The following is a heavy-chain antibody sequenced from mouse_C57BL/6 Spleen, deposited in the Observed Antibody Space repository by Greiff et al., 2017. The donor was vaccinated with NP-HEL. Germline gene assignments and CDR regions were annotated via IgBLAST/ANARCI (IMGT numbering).Heavy chain of an antibody. CDR1: GYSITSGYY. CDR3: ARETERNYGGDY. CDR2: ISYDGSN. D-gene: IGHD2-1*01. J-gene: IGHJ4*01. Sequence: EVKLQESGPGLVKPSQSLSLTCSVTGYSITSGYYWNWIRQFPGNKLEWMGYISYDGSNNYNPSLKNRISITRDTSKNQFFLKLNSVTTEDTATYYCARETERNYGGDYWGQGTSVTVSS. V-gene: IGHV3-6*01.